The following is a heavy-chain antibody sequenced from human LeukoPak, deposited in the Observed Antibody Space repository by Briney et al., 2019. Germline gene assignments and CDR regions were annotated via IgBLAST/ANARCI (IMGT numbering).Heavy chain of an antibody. V-gene: IGHV3-9*01. J-gene: IGHJ6*02. CDR2: ISWNSGSI. D-gene: IGHD6-25*01. CDR1: GFTFSNAW. CDR3: AKSWVKQRPQTYYYYGMDV. Sequence: GGSLRLSCAASGFTFSNAWMNWVRQAPGKGLEWVSGISWNSGSIGYADSVKGRFTISRDNAKNSLYLQLNSLRAEDTALYYCAKSWVKQRPQTYYYYGMDVWGQGTTVTVSS.